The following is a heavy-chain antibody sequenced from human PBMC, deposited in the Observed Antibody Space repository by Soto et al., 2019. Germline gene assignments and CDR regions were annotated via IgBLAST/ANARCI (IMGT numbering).Heavy chain of an antibody. J-gene: IGHJ6*02. CDR1: GYTFTSYD. Sequence: ASVKVSCKASGYTFTSYDINWVRQATGQGLEWMGWMNPNSGNTGYAQKFQGRVTMTRNTSISTAYMELSSLRSEDTAVYYCASPTLDRQQLVHGYYYYGMDVWGQGTTVTVSS. V-gene: IGHV1-8*01. D-gene: IGHD6-13*01. CDR3: ASPTLDRQQLVHGYYYYGMDV. CDR2: MNPNSGNT.